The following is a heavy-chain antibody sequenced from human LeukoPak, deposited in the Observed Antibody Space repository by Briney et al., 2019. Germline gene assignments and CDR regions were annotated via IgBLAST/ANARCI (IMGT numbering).Heavy chain of an antibody. V-gene: IGHV1-2*02. CDR2: INPNSGGT. J-gene: IGHJ4*02. D-gene: IGHD3-9*01. CDR1: GGTFSSYA. CDR3: ARGVDFDWLSEGFDY. Sequence: ASVKVSCKASGGTFSSYAISWVRQAPGQGLEWMGWINPNSGGTNYAQKFQGRVTMTRDTSISTAYMELNRLRSDDTAVYYCARGVDFDWLSEGFDYWGQGTLVTVSS.